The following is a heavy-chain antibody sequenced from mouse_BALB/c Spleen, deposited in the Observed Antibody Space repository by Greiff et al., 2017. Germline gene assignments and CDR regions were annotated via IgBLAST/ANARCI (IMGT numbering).Heavy chain of an antibody. CDR1: GYSITSDYA. J-gene: IGHJ3*01. D-gene: IGHD1-1*01. Sequence: EVQGVESGPGLVKPSQSLSLTCTVTGYSITSDYAWNWIRQFPGNKLEWMGYISYSGSTSYNPSLKSRISITRDTSKNQFFLQLNSVTTEDTATYYCAREDDYYGSGAYWGQGTLVTVSA. CDR2: ISYSGST. V-gene: IGHV3-2*02. CDR3: AREDDYYGSGAY.